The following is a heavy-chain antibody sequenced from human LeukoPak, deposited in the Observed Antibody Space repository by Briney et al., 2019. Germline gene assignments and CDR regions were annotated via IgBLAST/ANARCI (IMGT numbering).Heavy chain of an antibody. D-gene: IGHD3-3*01. CDR3: ARDRLDLYYDFWSGYYTDY. V-gene: IGHV3-21*01. CDR2: ISSSSSYI. CDR1: EFTFSSYS. Sequence: GGSLRLSCAASEFTFSSYSMNWVRQAPGKGLEWVSSISSSSSYIYYADSVKGRFTISRDNAKNSLYLQMNSLRAEDTAVYYCARDRLDLYYDFWSGYYTDYWGQGTLVTVSS. J-gene: IGHJ4*02.